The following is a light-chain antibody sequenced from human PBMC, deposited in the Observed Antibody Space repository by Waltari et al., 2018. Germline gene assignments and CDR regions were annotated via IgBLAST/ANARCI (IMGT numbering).Light chain of an antibody. Sequence: DIQMTQSPSSLSASVGDRVTITCRASQSISSYLNWYQQKPGKAPKLLIYASSSLQSGVPSRCSGSGSGTDCTLTISRLQPEDFATYYWQQSYSTPQTFGQGTKVEIK. CDR2: ASS. V-gene: IGKV1-39*01. CDR1: QSISSY. CDR3: QQSYSTPQT. J-gene: IGKJ1*01.